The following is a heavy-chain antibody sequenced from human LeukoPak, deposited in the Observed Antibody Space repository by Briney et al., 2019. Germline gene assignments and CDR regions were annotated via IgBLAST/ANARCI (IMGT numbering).Heavy chain of an antibody. Sequence: GGSLRLSCAASGFTFSSHAMSWVRQAPGKGLEWVSSISGSGDRTYYADSVKGRLTISRDNSKKTVYVQVNSLRADDTAVYYCVRKVIVATNYFDRWGQGTLVTVSS. D-gene: IGHD2-15*01. CDR3: VRKVIVATNYFDR. CDR1: GFTFSSHA. J-gene: IGHJ4*02. CDR2: ISGSGDRT. V-gene: IGHV3-23*01.